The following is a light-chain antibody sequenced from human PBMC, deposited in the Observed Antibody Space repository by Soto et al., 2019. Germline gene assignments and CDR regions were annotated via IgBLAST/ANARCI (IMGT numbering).Light chain of an antibody. Sequence: QSVLTQPPSVSGAPGQRVTISCTGSSSNIGAGYDVHWYQLLPGTAPKLLIYDNSNRPSGVPDRFSGSKSGTSASLAITVLQAEDEADYYCQSYDTSLGGSWVFGTGTKVPVL. V-gene: IGLV1-40*01. CDR3: QSYDTSLGGSWV. J-gene: IGLJ1*01. CDR1: SSNIGAGYD. CDR2: DNS.